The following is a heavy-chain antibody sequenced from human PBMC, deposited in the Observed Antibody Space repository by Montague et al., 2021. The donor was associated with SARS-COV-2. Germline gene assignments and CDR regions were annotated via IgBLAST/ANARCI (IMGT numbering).Heavy chain of an antibody. CDR2: ISGFGGGT. Sequence: SLRLSCAASGLIFTNSGMNWARRAPGKGLECVAGISGFGGGTYYSDSVKGRFTISRATSNSTLFLQMDGLRAEDTAISYCAKSFSGTRNWFDIWGQGTLVTVSS. J-gene: IGHJ5*02. CDR3: AKSFSGTRNWFDI. D-gene: IGHD1-14*01. CDR1: GLIFTNSG. V-gene: IGHV3-23*01.